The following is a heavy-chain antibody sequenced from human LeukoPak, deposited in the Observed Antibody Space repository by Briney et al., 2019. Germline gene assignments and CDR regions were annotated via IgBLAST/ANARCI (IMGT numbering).Heavy chain of an antibody. CDR1: GFTFSSYA. Sequence: GGSLRLSCAASGFTFSSYAMSWDRQAPGKGLEWVSGISGSGISTYYADSVKGRFTISRDNSKKTLSLQMNSLRAEDTAVYYCAKALSSSWYPFDPWGQGTLVTVSS. D-gene: IGHD6-13*01. J-gene: IGHJ5*02. CDR3: AKALSSSWYPFDP. V-gene: IGHV3-23*01. CDR2: ISGSGIST.